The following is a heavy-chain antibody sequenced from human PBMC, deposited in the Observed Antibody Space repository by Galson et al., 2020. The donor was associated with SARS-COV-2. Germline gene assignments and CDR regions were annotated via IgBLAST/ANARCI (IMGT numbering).Heavy chain of an antibody. Sequence: SETLSLTCTVSGGSISSSSYYWGWIRQPPGKGLEWIGSIYYSGSTYYNPSLKSRVTISVDTSKNQFSLKLSSVTAADTAVYYCARDSGTTVTRNWFDPWGQGTLVTVSS. D-gene: IGHD4-17*01. CDR1: GGSISSSSYY. CDR3: ARDSGTTVTRNWFDP. CDR2: IYYSGST. J-gene: IGHJ5*02. V-gene: IGHV4-39*07.